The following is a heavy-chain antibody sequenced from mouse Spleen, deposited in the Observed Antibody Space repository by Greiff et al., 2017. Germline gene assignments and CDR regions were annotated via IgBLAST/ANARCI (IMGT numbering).Heavy chain of an antibody. CDR1: GFTFSDYY. V-gene: IGHV5-16*01. CDR2: INYDGSST. CDR3: AREGGYFAWFAY. D-gene: IGHD2-3*01. Sequence: EVMLVESEGGLVQPGSSMKLSCTASGFTFSDYYMAWVRQVPEKGLEWVANINYDGSSTYYLDSLKSRFIISRDNAKNILYLQMSSLKSEDTATYYCAREGGYFAWFAYWGQGTLVTVSA. J-gene: IGHJ3*01.